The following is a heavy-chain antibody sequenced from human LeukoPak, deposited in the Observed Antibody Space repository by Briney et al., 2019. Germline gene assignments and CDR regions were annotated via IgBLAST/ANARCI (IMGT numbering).Heavy chain of an antibody. Sequence: GGSLRLSCAASGFIFNSYAMAWVRQAPERGLEWVSSIIDSGISTYYADSVKGRFTISRDNSKNTLYLQMNSLRAEDTAVYYCAKGSRGNYDYWGQGTLVTVSS. D-gene: IGHD1-26*01. J-gene: IGHJ4*02. CDR3: AKGSRGNYDY. CDR2: IIDSGIST. CDR1: GFIFNSYA. V-gene: IGHV3-23*01.